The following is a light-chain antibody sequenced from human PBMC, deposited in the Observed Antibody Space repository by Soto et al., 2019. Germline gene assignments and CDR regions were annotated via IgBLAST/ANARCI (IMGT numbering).Light chain of an antibody. Sequence: ENVLTQSPGTLSLSPGERATLSCRASQTVSSYLTWYQQRHGQAPRLLIYGASKRATGIPDRFSGSGSGTDFTLTISRLEPEDFALYYCQQYGTSPITFGQVTRLEIK. J-gene: IGKJ5*01. CDR1: QTVSSY. CDR3: QQYGTSPIT. CDR2: GAS. V-gene: IGKV3-20*01.